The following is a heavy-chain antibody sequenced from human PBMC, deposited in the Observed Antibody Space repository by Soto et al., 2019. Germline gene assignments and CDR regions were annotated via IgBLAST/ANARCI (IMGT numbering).Heavy chain of an antibody. J-gene: IGHJ4*02. CDR3: TSGPSGDKVDF. D-gene: IGHD7-27*01. V-gene: IGHV4-30-4*08. CDR1: GGSVSSADWN. CDR2: IYEGGRT. Sequence: QVQLQESGPGLVKPSQTLSLTCTVSGGSVSSADWNWSWIRQTPGKGLEWIGHIYEGGRTYSNPSLMXRXTXPXXTSKNLFSLNLKSVTAADTAVYYCTSGPSGDKVDFWGQGLLVTVSS.